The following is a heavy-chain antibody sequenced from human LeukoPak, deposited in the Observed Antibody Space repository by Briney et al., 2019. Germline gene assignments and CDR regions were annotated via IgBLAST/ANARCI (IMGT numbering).Heavy chain of an antibody. J-gene: IGHJ6*02. CDR1: GFTFGDYA. Sequence: PGGSLRLSRTASGFTFGDYAMSWVRQAPGKGLEWVGFIRSKAYGGTTEYAASVKGRFTISRDDSKSIAYLQMNSLKTEDTAVYYCTRDTVWAYSSSWYSPYYYYGMDVWGQGTTVTVSS. CDR2: IRSKAYGGTT. V-gene: IGHV3-49*04. CDR3: TRDTVWAYSSSWYSPYYYYGMDV. D-gene: IGHD6-13*01.